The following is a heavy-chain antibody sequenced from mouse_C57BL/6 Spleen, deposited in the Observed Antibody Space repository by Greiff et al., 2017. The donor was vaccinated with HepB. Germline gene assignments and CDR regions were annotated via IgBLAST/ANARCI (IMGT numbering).Heavy chain of an antibody. Sequence: VQLKESGGDLVKPGGSLKLSCAASGFTFSSYGMSWVRQTPDKRLEWVATISSGGSYTYYPDSVKGRFTISRDNAKNTLYLQMSSLKSEDTAMYYCARYNYGSSRYFDVWGTGTTVTVSS. CDR1: GFTFSSYG. V-gene: IGHV5-6*01. J-gene: IGHJ1*03. CDR3: ARYNYGSSRYFDV. CDR2: ISSGGSYT. D-gene: IGHD1-1*01.